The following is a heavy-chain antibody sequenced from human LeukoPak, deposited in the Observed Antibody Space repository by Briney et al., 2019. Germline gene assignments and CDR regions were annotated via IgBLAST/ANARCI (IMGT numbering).Heavy chain of an antibody. V-gene: IGHV3-53*01. Sequence: GGSLRLSCAASGFTVSSNYMSWVRQAPGKGLEWVSVIYSGGSTYYADSVKGRFTISRDNSKSTLYIQMNSLRAEDTAVYYCAKGGGYEAQYYYYYLDVWGKGTTVTISS. J-gene: IGHJ6*03. CDR2: IYSGGST. CDR1: GFTVSSNY. D-gene: IGHD5-12*01. CDR3: AKGGGYEAQYYYYYLDV.